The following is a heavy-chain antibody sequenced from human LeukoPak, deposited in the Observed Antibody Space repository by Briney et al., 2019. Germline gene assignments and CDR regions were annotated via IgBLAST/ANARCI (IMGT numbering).Heavy chain of an antibody. CDR2: IYWDDDK. V-gene: IGHV2-5*02. D-gene: IGHD3-10*01. J-gene: IGHJ4*02. CDR1: GFSLSTSGVG. Sequence: ESGPTLVKPTQTLTLTCTFSGFSLSTSGVGVGWIRQPPGKALAWLALIYWDDDKRYSPSLKSRLTITKDTSKNQVVLTMTNMDPVDTATYYCAHNYGSGSWDYFDYWGQGTLVTVSS. CDR3: AHNYGSGSWDYFDY.